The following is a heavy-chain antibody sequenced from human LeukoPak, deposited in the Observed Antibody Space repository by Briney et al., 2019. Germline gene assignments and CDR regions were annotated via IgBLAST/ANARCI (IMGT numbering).Heavy chain of an antibody. CDR1: RGSLSSGSYY. D-gene: IGHD6-13*01. Sequence: PETLSVTRTVSRGSLSSGSYYWNWIRQPPGKGLEWIGYIYCSGSTNYDPSLNSRVTISLDTSKNQFSLKLSSVTAADTAVFYCARGYSSIRGWFDPWGQGTPVTVSS. V-gene: IGHV4-61*01. CDR3: ARGYSSIRGWFDP. J-gene: IGHJ5*02. CDR2: IYCSGST.